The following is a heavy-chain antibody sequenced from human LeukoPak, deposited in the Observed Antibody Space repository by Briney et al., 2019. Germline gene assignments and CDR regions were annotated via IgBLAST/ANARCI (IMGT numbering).Heavy chain of an antibody. CDR2: ITGSGDTT. Sequence: QTGGSLRLTCVASGFTFSSHAMSWVSQAPGKGLEWVSGITGSGDTTHHVDSVKGRFTIFRDNSKNTLFLQMNSLRVEDTAFYYCARAYGNSGYFQLPIDFWGQGTLVTVSS. D-gene: IGHD3-22*01. CDR3: ARAYGNSGYFQLPIDF. V-gene: IGHV3-23*01. CDR1: GFTFSSHA. J-gene: IGHJ4*02.